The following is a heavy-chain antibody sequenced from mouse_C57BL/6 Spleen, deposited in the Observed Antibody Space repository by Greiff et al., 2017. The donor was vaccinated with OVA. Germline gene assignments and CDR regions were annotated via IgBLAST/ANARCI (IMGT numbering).Heavy chain of an antibody. CDR1: GYAFSSYW. Sequence: QVQLKQSGAELVKPGASVKISCKASGYAFSSYWMNWVKQRPGKGLERIGQIYPGDGDTNYNGKFKGKATLTADKSSSTAYMQLSSLTSEDSAVYFCARWGHPLYYAMDYWGQGTSVTVSS. D-gene: IGHD6-1*01. V-gene: IGHV1-80*01. CDR2: IYPGDGDT. J-gene: IGHJ4*01. CDR3: ARWGHPLYYAMDY.